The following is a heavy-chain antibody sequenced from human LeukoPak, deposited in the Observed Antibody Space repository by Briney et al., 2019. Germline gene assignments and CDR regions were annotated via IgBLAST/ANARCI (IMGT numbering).Heavy chain of an antibody. D-gene: IGHD6-13*01. Sequence: GGSLRLSCAASGFTFTHYGMHWVRQAPGKGLEWVAYIASDGNYKDYGDSVKGRFTISRDNSKNTLYLQMNSLRAEDTAVYYCAKTSGYSCTSGVDYWGQGTLVTVSS. CDR2: IASDGNYK. CDR1: GFTFTHYG. CDR3: AKTSGYSCTSGVDY. J-gene: IGHJ4*02. V-gene: IGHV3-30*02.